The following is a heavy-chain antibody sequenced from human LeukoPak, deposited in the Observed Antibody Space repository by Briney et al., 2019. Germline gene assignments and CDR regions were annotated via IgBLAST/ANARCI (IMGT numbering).Heavy chain of an antibody. D-gene: IGHD1-26*01. V-gene: IGHV4-38-2*02. Sequence: PSETLSLTCVASDYSISSGYFWGWIRRPPGKGLEWIGSISHSGTTYYNPSFKSRVTISLDTSKNQFSLKLKSVTAADTAFYYCEREGDILGATIDSWGQGTLVTVPS. J-gene: IGHJ4*02. CDR3: EREGDILGATIDS. CDR1: DYSISSGYF. CDR2: ISHSGTT.